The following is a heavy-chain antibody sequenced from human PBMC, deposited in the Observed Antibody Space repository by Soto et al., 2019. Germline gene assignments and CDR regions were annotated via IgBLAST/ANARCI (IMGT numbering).Heavy chain of an antibody. V-gene: IGHV4-61*01. CDR2: MYYTGVT. CDR3: ARGGKPLGYYGLDV. Sequence: TLSLTCSVSGGSVRSGNHFWNWIRQPPGRGLEWLGYMYYTGVTNYNPSLKSRVSMSVDTSKNQFSLKLTSLTAADTAVYYCARGGKPLGYYGLDVWGQGTTVTVSS. J-gene: IGHJ6*02. CDR1: GGSVRSGNHF.